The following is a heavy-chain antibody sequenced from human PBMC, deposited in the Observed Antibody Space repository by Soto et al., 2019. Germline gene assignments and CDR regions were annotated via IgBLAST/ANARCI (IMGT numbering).Heavy chain of an antibody. CDR1: GGSVSSGSYY. CDR2: IYYSGST. D-gene: IGHD3-9*01. V-gene: IGHV4-61*01. Sequence: SETLSLTCTVSGGSVSSGSYYWSWIRQPPGKGLEWIGYIYYSGSTNYNPSLKSPVTMSVDASKNQLSLKLRSVTAADTDVYYCGRRGDILSGYFDYWSPGTLVTVPQ. J-gene: IGHJ4*02. CDR3: GRRGDILSGYFDY.